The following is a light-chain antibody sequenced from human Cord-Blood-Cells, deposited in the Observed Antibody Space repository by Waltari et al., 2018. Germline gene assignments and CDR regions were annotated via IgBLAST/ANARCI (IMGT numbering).Light chain of an antibody. CDR1: SSDVGGYNY. V-gene: IGLV2-14*01. CDR2: EVS. Sequence: QSALTQPASVSGSPGQSITISCTGTSSDVGGYNYVSWYQQHPGKAPKLMIYEVSNRHSGVSNRFSGSKSGNTASLTISGIQAEDEADYYCSSYTSSSTSLYVFGTGTKVTVL. CDR3: SSYTSSSTSLYV. J-gene: IGLJ1*01.